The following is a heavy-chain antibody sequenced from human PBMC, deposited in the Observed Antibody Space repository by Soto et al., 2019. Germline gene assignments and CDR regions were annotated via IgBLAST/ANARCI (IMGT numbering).Heavy chain of an antibody. V-gene: IGHV1-3*01. D-gene: IGHD5-18*01. CDR2: INAGNGNT. CDR3: ARDFSAAMVRNSFDY. Sequence: GASVKVSCKASGYTFTSYAMHWVRQAPGQRLEWMGWINAGNGNTKYSQKFQGRVTITRDTSASTAYMELSSLRSEDTAVYYCARDFSAAMVRNSFDYWGQGTLVTVSS. J-gene: IGHJ4*02. CDR1: GYTFTSYA.